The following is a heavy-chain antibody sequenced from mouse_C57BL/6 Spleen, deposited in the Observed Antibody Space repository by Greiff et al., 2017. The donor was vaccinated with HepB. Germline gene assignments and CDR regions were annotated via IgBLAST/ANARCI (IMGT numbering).Heavy chain of an antibody. V-gene: IGHV6-3*01. CDR2: IRLKSDNYAT. Sequence: EVQVVESGGGLVQPGGSMKLSCVASGFTFSNYWMNWVRQSPEKGLEWVAQIRLKSDNYATHYAETVKGRFTISRDDSKSSVYLQMNNLRAEDTGIYYCTGRLLRYQSLYFDYWGQGTTLTVSS. J-gene: IGHJ2*01. CDR1: GFTFSNYW. D-gene: IGHD1-1*01. CDR3: TGRLLRYQSLYFDY.